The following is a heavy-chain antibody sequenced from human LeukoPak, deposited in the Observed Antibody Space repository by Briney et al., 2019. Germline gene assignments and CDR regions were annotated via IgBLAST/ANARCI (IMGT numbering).Heavy chain of an antibody. CDR1: GGSISLYY. Sequence: SETLSLTCSVSGGSISLYYWSWIRQPPGKGLEWIGYIYYSGSTNYNPSLKSRVTISVDTSKNQFSLKVHSVTAADTAIYYCARHRAYYDSSGYYYYFDYWGQGTLVPVSS. V-gene: IGHV4-59*08. J-gene: IGHJ4*02. D-gene: IGHD3-22*01. CDR3: ARHRAYYDSSGYYYYFDY. CDR2: IYYSGST.